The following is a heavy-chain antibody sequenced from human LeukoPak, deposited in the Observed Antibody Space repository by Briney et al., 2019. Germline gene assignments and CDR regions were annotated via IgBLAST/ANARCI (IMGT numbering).Heavy chain of an antibody. CDR2: ISSSGSTI. Sequence: PGGSLRLSCAASGFTFSDYYMSWIRQAPGKGLEWVSYISSSGSTIYYADSVKGRFTISRDNAKNSLYLQMNSLRAEDTAVYYCARVRFPHTSIYGMDVWGQGTTVTVSS. CDR1: GFTFSDYY. V-gene: IGHV3-11*01. J-gene: IGHJ6*02. D-gene: IGHD2-21*01. CDR3: ARVRFPHTSIYGMDV.